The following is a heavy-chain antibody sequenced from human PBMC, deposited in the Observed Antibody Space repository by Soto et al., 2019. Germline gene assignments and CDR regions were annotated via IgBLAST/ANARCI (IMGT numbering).Heavy chain of an antibody. V-gene: IGHV1-8*01. CDR1: GYTFTSYD. J-gene: IGHJ4*02. D-gene: IGHD1-26*01. CDR3: SRGLVGATTGFDY. Sequence: GPSVKFSCKASGYTFTSYDNKLVHQAAGQGLEWMGWMNPNSGNTGYAQKFQGRVTMTRNTSISTAYMELSSLRSEDTAVYYCSRGLVGATTGFDYWGQGTLVTVSS. CDR2: MNPNSGNT.